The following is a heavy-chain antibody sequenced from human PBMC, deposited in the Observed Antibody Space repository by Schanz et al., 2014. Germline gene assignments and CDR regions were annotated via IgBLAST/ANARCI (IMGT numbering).Heavy chain of an antibody. Sequence: QVQVEQSGPEVKKPGASVKVSCKASGYTFTSYSMHWVRQAPGQGLEWMGRIIPILGIANYAQKFQGRVTITADTSTNTAYMELSSLTSEDTAVHYCARGRGFYDYWGQGTLVTVSS. CDR3: ARGRGFYDY. CDR2: IIPILGIA. V-gene: IGHV1-69*09. CDR1: GYTFTSYS. D-gene: IGHD3-10*01. J-gene: IGHJ4*02.